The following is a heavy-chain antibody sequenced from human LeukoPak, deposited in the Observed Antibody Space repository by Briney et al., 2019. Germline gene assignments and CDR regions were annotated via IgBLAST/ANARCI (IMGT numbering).Heavy chain of an antibody. Sequence: GASVKVSCKASGYTFTSYYMHWVRQAPGQGLEWMGIINPSGGSTSYAQKFQGRVTMTRDTSTSTVYMELSSLRSEDTAVYYCARGEELVWFGGGYGMDVWGQGTTVSVSS. J-gene: IGHJ6*02. V-gene: IGHV1-46*01. CDR3: ARGEELVWFGGGYGMDV. CDR2: INPSGGST. D-gene: IGHD3-10*01. CDR1: GYTFTSYY.